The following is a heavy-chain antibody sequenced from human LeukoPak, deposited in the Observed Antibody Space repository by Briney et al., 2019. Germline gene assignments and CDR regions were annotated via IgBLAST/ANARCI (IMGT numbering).Heavy chain of an antibody. Sequence: PETLSLTCTVSGGSISSYYWSWIRQPPGKGLEWIGYIYYSGSTNYNPSLKSRVTISVDTSKNQFSLKLSSVTAADTAVYYCARSSVIPYWYFDLWGRGTLVTVSS. D-gene: IGHD2-21*01. CDR3: ARSSVIPYWYFDL. V-gene: IGHV4-59*01. J-gene: IGHJ2*01. CDR1: GGSISSYY. CDR2: IYYSGST.